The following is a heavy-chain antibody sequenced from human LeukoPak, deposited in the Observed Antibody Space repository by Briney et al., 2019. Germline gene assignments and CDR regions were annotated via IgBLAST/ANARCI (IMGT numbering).Heavy chain of an antibody. D-gene: IGHD5-12*01. V-gene: IGHV4-34*01. CDR2: INHSGST. CDR3: ARGDGKPIVATPHLSTTPTVHYFDY. Sequence: SETLSLTCAVYGGSFSGYYWSWIRQPPGKGLEWIGEINHSGSTNYNPSLKSRVTISVDTSKNQFSLKLSSVTAADTAVYYCARGDGKPIVATPHLSTTPTVHYFDYWGQGTLVTDSS. J-gene: IGHJ4*02. CDR1: GGSFSGYY.